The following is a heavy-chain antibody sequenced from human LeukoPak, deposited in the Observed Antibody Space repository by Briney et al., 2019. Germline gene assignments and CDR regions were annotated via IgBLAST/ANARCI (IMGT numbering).Heavy chain of an antibody. V-gene: IGHV3-66*01. CDR1: GFTFSSYA. J-gene: IGHJ5*02. CDR3: VREQWFDP. CDR2: IYSGGAT. Sequence: GGSLRLSCAASGFTFSSYAMSWVRQAPGKRLEWISVIYSGGATYYADSVKGRFTISRDNSKNTLYLQMNILRPEDTAVYYCVREQWFDPWGQGTLVTVSS.